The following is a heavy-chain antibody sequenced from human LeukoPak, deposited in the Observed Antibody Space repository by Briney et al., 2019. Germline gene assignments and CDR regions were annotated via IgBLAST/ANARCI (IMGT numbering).Heavy chain of an antibody. CDR2: IYYNGKT. J-gene: IGHJ3*02. CDR1: GCSLSSHY. CDR3: ARLLDNDSSGGPDTFDM. D-gene: IGHD3-22*01. Sequence: KPSESLSLTCSVSGCSLSSHYWSWIRQPPGKGLEWVAYIYYNGKTYYNPSLQSRVTISFDTSKNLFSLKLTSVTAADTAVYSCARLLDNDSSGGPDTFDMWGQGTMVTVSS. V-gene: IGHV4-59*11.